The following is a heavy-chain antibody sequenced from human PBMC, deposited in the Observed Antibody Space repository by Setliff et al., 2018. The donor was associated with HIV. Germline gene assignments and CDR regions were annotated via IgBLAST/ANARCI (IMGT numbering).Heavy chain of an antibody. D-gene: IGHD3-10*01. V-gene: IGHV1-46*01. CDR1: GYTFTSYP. CDR3: ASPGPNYDGSAFDI. CDR2: INTSGGSA. Sequence: ASVKVSCKASGYTFTSYPMHWVRQAPGQGLEWMGVINTSGGSAGYAEKFRGRVTMTRDTSTSTAYMELSSLRSEDTAVYYCASPGPNYDGSAFDIWGQGTMVTVS. J-gene: IGHJ3*02.